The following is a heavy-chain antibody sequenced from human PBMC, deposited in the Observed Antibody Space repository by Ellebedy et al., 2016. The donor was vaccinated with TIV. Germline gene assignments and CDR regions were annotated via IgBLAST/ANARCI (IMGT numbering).Heavy chain of an antibody. J-gene: IGHJ4*02. CDR3: APLEVAGLGEDY. D-gene: IGHD6-19*01. CDR1: GYSFISYG. V-gene: IGHV1-2*02. Sequence: ASVKVSCKASGYSFISYGISWARQAPGQGLEWMGWINPNSGGTNYAQKFQGRVTMTRDTSISTAYMELTRLRSDDTAVYFCAPLEVAGLGEDYWGQGTLVTVSS. CDR2: INPNSGGT.